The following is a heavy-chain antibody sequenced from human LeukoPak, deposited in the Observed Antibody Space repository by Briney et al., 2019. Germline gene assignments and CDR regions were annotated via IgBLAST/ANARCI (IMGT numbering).Heavy chain of an antibody. CDR1: GFTFSSYG. CDR3: AKVDYGDFSPFDY. Sequence: GGSLRLSCAASGFTFSSYGMHWVRQAPGKGLEWVAVISYDGSNKCYADSVKGRFTISRDNSKNTLYLQMNSLRAEDTAVYYCAKVDYGDFSPFDYWGQGTLVTVSS. CDR2: ISYDGSNK. D-gene: IGHD4-17*01. V-gene: IGHV3-30*18. J-gene: IGHJ4*02.